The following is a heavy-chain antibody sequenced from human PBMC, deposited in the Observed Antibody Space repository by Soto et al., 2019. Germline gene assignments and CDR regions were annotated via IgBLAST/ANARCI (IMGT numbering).Heavy chain of an antibody. CDR3: ARARQRDTGRGLDV. Sequence: PSETLSLTCTISGDSINNYFRNWIRQSPGKGLEWIGYISYSGSTSYNPSLQSRVTISSDTSKNQFSLELSSVTAADTAVYYCARARQRDTGRGLDVWGQGTTVTVSS. D-gene: IGHD5-18*01. V-gene: IGHV4-59*01. CDR2: ISYSGST. CDR1: GDSINNYF. J-gene: IGHJ6*02.